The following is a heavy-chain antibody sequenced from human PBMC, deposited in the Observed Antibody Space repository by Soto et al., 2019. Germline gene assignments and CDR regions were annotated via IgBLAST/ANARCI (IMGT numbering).Heavy chain of an antibody. J-gene: IGHJ5*02. V-gene: IGHV1-18*01. D-gene: IGHD6-13*01. CDR1: GYTFTSYG. CDR3: ARDPAPYSTNWYYWFDP. Sequence: QVQLVQSGAEVKKPGASVKVSCKASGYTFTSYGINWVRQALGQGLEWMGWISAYNGNINYAQKLQGRVTMTTDTSTSTAYMELRSLRSDDTAVYYCARDPAPYSTNWYYWFDPWGQGTLVTVSS. CDR2: ISAYNGNI.